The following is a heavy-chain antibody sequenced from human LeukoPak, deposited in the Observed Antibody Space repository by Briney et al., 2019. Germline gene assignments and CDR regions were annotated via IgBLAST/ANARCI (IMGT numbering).Heavy chain of an antibody. D-gene: IGHD1-1*01. V-gene: IGHV3-33*06. Sequence: PGRSLRLSCAASGFTFSSYGMHWVRHAPGKGLEWVAAIWYDGSNKYYADSVKGRFTISRDNSKNTLYLQMNSLRAEDTAVYYCAKDGGNSLDYWGQGTLVTVFS. J-gene: IGHJ4*02. CDR1: GFTFSSYG. CDR3: AKDGGNSLDY. CDR2: IWYDGSNK.